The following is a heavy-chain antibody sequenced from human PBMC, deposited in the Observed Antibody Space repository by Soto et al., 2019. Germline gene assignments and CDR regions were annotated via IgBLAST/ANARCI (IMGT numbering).Heavy chain of an antibody. CDR2: IYYSGTS. CDR1: GGSISTSAYY. Sequence: PSETLSLTCTVSGGSISTSAYYWGWIRQPPGKGLEWIGTIYYSGTSYHNPSLKSRVTISVDTSKNQFSLTLTSVTAADTAVYYCASRVEGLYSRNDRYYFDYWGQGTLVTVSS. J-gene: IGHJ4*02. CDR3: ASRVEGLYSRNDRYYFDY. D-gene: IGHD5-12*01. V-gene: IGHV4-39*01.